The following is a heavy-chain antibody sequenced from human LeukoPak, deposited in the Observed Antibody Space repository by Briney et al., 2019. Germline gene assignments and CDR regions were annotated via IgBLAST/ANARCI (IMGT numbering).Heavy chain of an antibody. CDR2: ITPFNGNT. D-gene: IGHD5-24*01. J-gene: IGHJ3*01. V-gene: IGHV1-45*02. CDR1: GYTFTYRY. Sequence: GASVKVSCKASGYTFTYRYLHWVRQAPGQALEWMGWITPFNGNTNYAQKFQDRVTITRDRSMSTAYMELSSLRSEDTAMYYCASSVSRDGYNRFDAWGQGTMVTVSS. CDR3: ASSVSRDGYNRFDA.